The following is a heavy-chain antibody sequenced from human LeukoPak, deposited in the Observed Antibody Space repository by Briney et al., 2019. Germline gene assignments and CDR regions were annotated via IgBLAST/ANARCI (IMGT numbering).Heavy chain of an antibody. CDR1: GFTFSSYV. CDR2: TRFEGSNK. D-gene: IGHD7-27*01. J-gene: IGHJ4*02. Sequence: GGSLRLSCAASGFTFSSYVMHWVRQAPGKGLEWVAFTRFEGSNKYYVDSVEGRFTISRDNSKNTLYLKMNSLSTEDTAVYYCARIPGDRPDDWGQGTLVTVS. V-gene: IGHV3-30*02. CDR3: ARIPGDRPDD.